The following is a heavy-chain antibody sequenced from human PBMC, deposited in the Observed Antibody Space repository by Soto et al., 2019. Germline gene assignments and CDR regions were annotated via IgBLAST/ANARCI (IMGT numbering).Heavy chain of an antibody. Sequence: QVQLVQSGAEVKKPGASVKVSCTASGDTFTSYYMHWVRQAPGQGLEWVGKINPTGRSTSYAQKFQGRVTMTRDTSTTTVYMELSSLRSEATGVYFCARDLAPYSRPFDREYWGPGTLVTVSS. CDR2: INPTGRST. V-gene: IGHV1-46*03. CDR1: GDTFTSYY. CDR3: ARDLAPYSRPFDREY. D-gene: IGHD6-13*01. J-gene: IGHJ1*01.